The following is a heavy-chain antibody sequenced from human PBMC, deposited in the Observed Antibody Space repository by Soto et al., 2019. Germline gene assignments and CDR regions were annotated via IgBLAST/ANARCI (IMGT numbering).Heavy chain of an antibody. V-gene: IGHV3-74*01. CDR2: ISDDGARI. Sequence: PGGSLRLSCVASGFAFDQYWMHWVRQAAGKGLEWVSRISDDGARIDYADFAKGRFTIARDNAKNTLFLQMRSLRGEDTAVYYCTGGPRPSSAGTGALWGRGALVTVSS. J-gene: IGHJ4*02. D-gene: IGHD6-13*01. CDR3: TGGPRPSSAGTGAL. CDR1: GFAFDQYW.